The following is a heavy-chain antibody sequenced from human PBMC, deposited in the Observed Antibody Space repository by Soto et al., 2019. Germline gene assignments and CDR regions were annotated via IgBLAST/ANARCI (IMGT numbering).Heavy chain of an antibody. V-gene: IGHV3-23*01. CDR1: GFTFSSYA. CDR2: ISGSGGST. Sequence: EVQLLESGGGLVQPGGSLRLSCAASGFTFSSYAMSWVRQAPGKGLEWVSAISGSGGSTYYADSVKGRFTISRDNSKNTLYLQRNRLIAEDTAGYYCAKEQLELVPQDYFDYWGQGPLVTFSS. J-gene: IGHJ4*02. CDR3: AKEQLELVPQDYFDY. D-gene: IGHD5-18*01.